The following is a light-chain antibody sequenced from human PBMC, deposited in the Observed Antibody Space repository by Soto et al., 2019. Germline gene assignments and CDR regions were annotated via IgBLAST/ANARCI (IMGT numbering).Light chain of an antibody. CDR2: GAS. Sequence: EIVLTQSPGTLSLSPGERATLSCRASQTLSSNYLAWYHQKPGQAPRLLIYGASSRATGIPDRFSGSGSGTDFTLTISRLEPEDFAVYYCQQYESSFRTFGQGIKVEIK. CDR3: QQYESSFRT. J-gene: IGKJ1*01. CDR1: QTLSSNY. V-gene: IGKV3-20*01.